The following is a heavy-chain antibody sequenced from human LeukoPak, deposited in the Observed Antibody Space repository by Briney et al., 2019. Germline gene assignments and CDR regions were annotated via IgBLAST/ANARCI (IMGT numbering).Heavy chain of an antibody. CDR3: AKDRYSQNYDFWSGYIPEDY. J-gene: IGHJ4*02. V-gene: IGHV3-23*01. CDR1: GFAFSTYA. D-gene: IGHD3-3*01. CDR2: ISGSGGST. Sequence: GGSLRLSCAASGFAFSTYAMSWVRQAPGKGLEWVSAISGSGGSTYYADSVKGRFTISRDNSKNTLFLQINSLRADDTAVYYCAKDRYSQNYDFWSGYIPEDYWGQGTLVTVSS.